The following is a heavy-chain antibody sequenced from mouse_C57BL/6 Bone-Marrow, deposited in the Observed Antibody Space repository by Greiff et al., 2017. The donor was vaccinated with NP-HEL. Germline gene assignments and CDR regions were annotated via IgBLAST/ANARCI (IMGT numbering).Heavy chain of an antibody. J-gene: IGHJ1*03. CDR1: GFNIKDDY. V-gene: IGHV14-4*01. CDR3: TPYYDYGPTGV. D-gene: IGHD2-4*01. Sequence: VQLQQSGAELVRPGASVELSCTASGFNIKDDYMHWVKQRPEQGLEWIGWIDPENGDTEYASKFQGKATITADTSSNTAYLQLSSLTSEDTAVYYCTPYYDYGPTGVWGTGTTVTVSS. CDR2: IDPENGDT.